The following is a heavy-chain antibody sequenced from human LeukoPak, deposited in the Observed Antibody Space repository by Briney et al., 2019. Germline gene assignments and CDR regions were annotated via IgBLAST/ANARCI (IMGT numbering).Heavy chain of an antibody. J-gene: IGHJ6*03. Sequence: ASVKFSCKASGYTFTSYGISWVRQAPGQGLEWMGWISAYNGNTNYAQKLQGRVTMTTDTSTSTAYMELRSLRSDDTAVYYCARDGFPHSNYHYYYMDVWGKGTTVTVSS. CDR1: GYTFTSYG. CDR2: ISAYNGNT. D-gene: IGHD4-11*01. V-gene: IGHV1-18*01. CDR3: ARDGFPHSNYHYYYMDV.